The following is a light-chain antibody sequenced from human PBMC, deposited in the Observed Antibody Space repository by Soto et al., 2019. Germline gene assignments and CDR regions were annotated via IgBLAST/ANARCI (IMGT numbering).Light chain of an antibody. CDR2: EVT. V-gene: IGLV2-8*01. J-gene: IGLJ1*01. Sequence: QSVLTQPPSASGTPGQSVTISCTGTSGDIGAFNYVSWYQQRPGKAPKLIIYEVTRRPSGVPGLIFASKSDTTASLTVSGLQDEDEAYYYCSSFAGINSCVFGTGTKLTVL. CDR3: SSFAGINSCV. CDR1: SGDIGAFNY.